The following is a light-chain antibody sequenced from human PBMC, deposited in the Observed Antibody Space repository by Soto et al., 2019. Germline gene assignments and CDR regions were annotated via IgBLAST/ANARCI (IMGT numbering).Light chain of an antibody. CDR3: QLLNSYPRP. CDR2: AAS. V-gene: IGKV1-9*01. J-gene: IGKJ4*01. CDR1: QGISSY. Sequence: DIQLTQSPSFLSASVGDRVTITCRASQGISSYLAWYQQKPGKAPKLLIYAASTLQSGVPSRFSGSGSGTEFTLTISSLQTEDLATYFCQLLNSYPRPFGGGTKVEIK.